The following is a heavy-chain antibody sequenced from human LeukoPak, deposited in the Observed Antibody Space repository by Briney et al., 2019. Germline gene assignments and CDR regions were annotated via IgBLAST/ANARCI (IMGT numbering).Heavy chain of an antibody. D-gene: IGHD6-13*01. V-gene: IGHV1-18*01. CDR1: SYTFTSYG. CDR3: AREQQLVGSHWFDP. Sequence: VASVKVSCKASSYTFTSYGISWVRQAPGQGLEWMGWISAYNGNTNYAQKLQGRVTMTTDTSTSTAYMELRSLRSDDTAVYYCAREQQLVGSHWFDPWGQGTLVTVSS. CDR2: ISAYNGNT. J-gene: IGHJ5*02.